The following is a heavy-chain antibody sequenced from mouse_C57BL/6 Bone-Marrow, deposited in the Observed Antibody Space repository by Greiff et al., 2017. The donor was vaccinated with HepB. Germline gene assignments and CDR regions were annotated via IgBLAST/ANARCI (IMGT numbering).Heavy chain of an antibody. Sequence: QVQLQQSGAELARPGASVKLSCKASGYTFTSYGISWVKQRTGQGLEWIGEIYPRSGNTYYTEKFKGKATLTADKSASTAYMELRSLTSEDSAVYFGTSPNYGSSYVDYFDYWGQGTTLTVSS. J-gene: IGHJ2*01. CDR3: TSPNYGSSYVDYFDY. CDR1: GYTFTSYG. CDR2: IYPRSGNT. D-gene: IGHD1-1*01. V-gene: IGHV1-81*01.